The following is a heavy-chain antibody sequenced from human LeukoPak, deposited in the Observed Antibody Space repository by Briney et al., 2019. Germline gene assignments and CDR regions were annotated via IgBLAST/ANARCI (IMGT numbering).Heavy chain of an antibody. CDR1: GFTSSSYA. CDR2: ISYDGSNK. D-gene: IGHD5-18*01. J-gene: IGHJ4*02. Sequence: GGSLRLSCAASGFTSSSYAMHWVRQAPGKGLEWVAVISYDGSNKYYADSVKGRFTISRDNSKNTLYLQMNSLRAEDTAVYYCARDRDTAMGLWGQGTLVTVSS. CDR3: ARDRDTAMGL. V-gene: IGHV3-30*04.